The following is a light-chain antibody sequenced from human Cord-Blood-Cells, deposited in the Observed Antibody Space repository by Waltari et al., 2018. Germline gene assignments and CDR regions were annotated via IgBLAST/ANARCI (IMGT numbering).Light chain of an antibody. CDR2: RNN. V-gene: IGLV10-54*01. J-gene: IGLJ1*01. CDR3: LAWDSSLSAHV. Sequence: QAGLTQPPSVSKGLRQTATLTCTGNSNNVGNQGAAWLQQHQGHPPKLLSYRNNNRPSGISERLSASRSGNTASLTITGLQPEDEADYYCLAWDSSLSAHVFGTGTKVTVL. CDR1: SNNVGNQG.